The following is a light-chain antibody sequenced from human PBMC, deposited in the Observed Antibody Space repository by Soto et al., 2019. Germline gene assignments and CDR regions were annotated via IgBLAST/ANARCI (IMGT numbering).Light chain of an antibody. V-gene: IGKV3-11*01. CDR3: RQRSNWPSMYT. CDR1: QSASGY. J-gene: IGKJ2*01. CDR2: DAS. Sequence: PGERATLSCRASQSASGYLAWYQQKPGQAPRLLIYDASSRATGIPARFRGSGSGTDFTLTISSLEPEDFAVYYCRQRSNWPSMYTFGQGTKLEIK.